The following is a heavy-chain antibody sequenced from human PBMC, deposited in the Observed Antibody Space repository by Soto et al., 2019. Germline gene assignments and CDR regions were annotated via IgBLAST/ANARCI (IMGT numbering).Heavy chain of an antibody. D-gene: IGHD4-17*01. J-gene: IGHJ5*02. V-gene: IGHV4-34*01. CDR2: INHSGST. Sequence: QVQLQQWGAGLLKPSETLSLTCAVYGGSFSGYYWSWIRQPPGKGLEWIGEINHSGSTNYNPSLKSRVTISVDTSKNQFSLKLSFVTAADTAVYYCARGRKYGDWFDPWGQGTLVTVSS. CDR3: ARGRKYGDWFDP. CDR1: GGSFSGYY.